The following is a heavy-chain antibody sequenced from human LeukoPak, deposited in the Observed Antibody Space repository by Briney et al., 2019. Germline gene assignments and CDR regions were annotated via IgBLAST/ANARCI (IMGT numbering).Heavy chain of an antibody. Sequence: PSETLSLTCAVYGGSFSGYNWSWIRQPPGKGLEWIGEINHSGSTNYNPSLKSRVTISVDTSKNQFSLKLSSVTAADTAVYYCARYITMVRGVIGHGMDVWGQGTTVTVSS. J-gene: IGHJ6*02. CDR2: INHSGST. CDR1: GGSFSGYN. D-gene: IGHD3-10*01. V-gene: IGHV4-34*01. CDR3: ARYITMVRGVIGHGMDV.